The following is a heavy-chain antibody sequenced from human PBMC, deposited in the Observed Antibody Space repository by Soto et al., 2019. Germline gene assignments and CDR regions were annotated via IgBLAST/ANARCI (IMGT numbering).Heavy chain of an antibody. V-gene: IGHV1-2*04. CDR3: ARDRSKRTVTPTLYYYYMDV. Sequence: ASVKVSCKASGYTFTGYYMHWVRQAPGQGLEWMGWINPNSGGTNYAQKFQGWVTMTRDTSISTAYMELSRLRSDDTAVYYCARDRSKRTVTPTLYYYYMDVWGKGTTVTVSS. D-gene: IGHD4-4*01. CDR1: GYTFTGYY. J-gene: IGHJ6*03. CDR2: INPNSGGT.